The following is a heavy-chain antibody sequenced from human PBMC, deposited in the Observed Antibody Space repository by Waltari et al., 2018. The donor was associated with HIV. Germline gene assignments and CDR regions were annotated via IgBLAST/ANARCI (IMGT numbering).Heavy chain of an antibody. CDR2: IGIAGNT. D-gene: IGHD1-26*01. V-gene: IGHV3-13*01. CDR1: DFTFSSHD. CDR3: VRAGGSYYHFDY. Sequence: EVQLVESGGGLVQPGGSLRLSSAAYDFTFSSHDMHWVRQTTGKGLEWVAGIGIAGNTNYADSVKGRFTISRENGKHSLYLQMTSLRAGDTAVYYCVRAGGSYYHFDYWGQGTLVTVSS. J-gene: IGHJ4*02.